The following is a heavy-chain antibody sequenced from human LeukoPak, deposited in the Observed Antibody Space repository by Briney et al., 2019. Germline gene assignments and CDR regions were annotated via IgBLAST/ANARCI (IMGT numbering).Heavy chain of an antibody. J-gene: IGHJ5*02. D-gene: IGHD3-22*01. V-gene: IGHV4-59*01. CDR1: GDSISSYY. Sequence: SETLSLTCTVSGDSISSYYWSWIRQPPGKGLEWIGYIYYSKSTNYNPSLKSRVTISGDTSKNQFSLKLSSVTAADTAVYYCARGLSDSSGYYYGGRFDPWGQGTLVTVSS. CDR2: IYYSKST. CDR3: ARGLSDSSGYYYGGRFDP.